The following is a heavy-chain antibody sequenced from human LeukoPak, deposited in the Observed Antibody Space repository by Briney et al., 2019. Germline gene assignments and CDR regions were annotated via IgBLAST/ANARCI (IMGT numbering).Heavy chain of an antibody. CDR3: ARVRSSSSGLDDY. J-gene: IGHJ4*02. CDR1: GFTFSDHY. Sequence: GGSLRLSCAASGFTFSDHYMDWVRQAPGKGLEWVGRTRNKANSYTTEYAASVKGRFSISRDDSKNSLYLQMNSLKTEDTAVYYCARVRSSSSGLDDYWGQGTLVSVSS. V-gene: IGHV3-72*01. D-gene: IGHD6-6*01. CDR2: TRNKANSYTT.